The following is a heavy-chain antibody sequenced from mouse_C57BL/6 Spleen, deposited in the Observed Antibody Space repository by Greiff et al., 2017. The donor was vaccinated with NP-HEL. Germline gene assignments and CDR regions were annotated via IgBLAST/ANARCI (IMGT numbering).Heavy chain of an antibody. CDR1: GFSLSTSGMG. D-gene: IGHD2-3*01. CDR3: ARRSGGYYGY. J-gene: IGHJ2*01. CDR2: IYWDDDK. Sequence: QVTLKASGPGILQSSQTLSLTCSFSGFSLSTSGMGVSWIRQPSGKGLEWLAHIYWDDDKRYNPYLKSRLTISKDTSRNQVFLKITSVDTADTATYYCARRSGGYYGYWGQGTTLTVSS. V-gene: IGHV8-12*01.